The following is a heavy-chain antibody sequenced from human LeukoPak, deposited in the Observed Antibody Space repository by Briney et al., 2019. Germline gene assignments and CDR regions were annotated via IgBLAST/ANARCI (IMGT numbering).Heavy chain of an antibody. J-gene: IGHJ4*02. CDR1: GFTFSSYA. CDR2: IGGSGGST. V-gene: IGHV3-23*01. Sequence: SGGSLRLSCAASGFTFSSYAMSWVRQAPGKGLEWVSAIGGSGGSTYYADSVKGRFTISRDNSKNTLYLQMNSLRAEDTAVYYCANYGNYYDSSGYYYAFDYWGQGTLVTVSS. D-gene: IGHD3-22*01. CDR3: ANYGNYYDSSGYYYAFDY.